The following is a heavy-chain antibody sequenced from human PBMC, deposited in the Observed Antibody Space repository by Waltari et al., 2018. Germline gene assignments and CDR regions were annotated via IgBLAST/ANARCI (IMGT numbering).Heavy chain of an antibody. J-gene: IGHJ3*02. D-gene: IGHD3-22*01. Sequence: QGQAVQAGGGVKKPWASAKVSSQGSGIHTTEIIKARARRGSGKGIELMGGCVPEDGETIYAQKFQGRVTMNEDTSTDTAYMELSSLRSEDTAVYYCATDMIVVTPGDAFDIWGQGTMVTVSS. CDR2: CVPEDGET. CDR1: GIHTTEII. V-gene: IGHV1-24*01. CDR3: ATDMIVVTPGDAFDI.